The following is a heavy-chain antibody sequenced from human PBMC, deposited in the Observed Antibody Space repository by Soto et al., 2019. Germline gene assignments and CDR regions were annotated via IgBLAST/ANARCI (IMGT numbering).Heavy chain of an antibody. V-gene: IGHV4-39*01. Sequence: QLQLQESGPGLVKPSETLSLTCTVSGGSISSSSYYWGWIRQPPGKGLEWIGSIYYSGSTYYNPSLKSRVTISVDTSKNQFSLKLSSVTAADTAVYYCARQVGSSSFYYYYGMDVWGQGTTVTVSS. D-gene: IGHD6-6*01. CDR1: GGSISSSSYY. J-gene: IGHJ6*02. CDR2: IYYSGST. CDR3: ARQVGSSSFYYYYGMDV.